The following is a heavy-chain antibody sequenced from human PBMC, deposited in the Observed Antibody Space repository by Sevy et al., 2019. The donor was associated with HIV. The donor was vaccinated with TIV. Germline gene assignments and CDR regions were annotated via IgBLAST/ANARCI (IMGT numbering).Heavy chain of an antibody. D-gene: IGHD3-22*01. CDR3: AKDRITMIGDAFDV. J-gene: IGHJ3*01. V-gene: IGHV3-23*01. Sequence: GGSLRLSCAASGFTFSSYAMSWVHQAPGKGLEWVSGLSGYGGSTYYADSVKGRFTISRDNSKNTLYLQMNSLRAEDTAVYYCAKDRITMIGDAFDVWGQGTMVTVSS. CDR1: GFTFSSYA. CDR2: LSGYGGST.